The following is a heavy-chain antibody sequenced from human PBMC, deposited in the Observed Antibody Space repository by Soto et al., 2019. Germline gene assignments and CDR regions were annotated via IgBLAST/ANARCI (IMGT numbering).Heavy chain of an antibody. D-gene: IGHD5-18*01. CDR2: IIPIFGTA. Sequence: SVKVSCKASGVTFSSYAISWVRQAPGQGLEWMGGIIPIFGTANYAQKFQGRVTITADKSTSTAYMELSSLRSEDTAVYYCAREERDGYSHFDYWGQGTLVTVSS. CDR3: AREERDGYSHFDY. J-gene: IGHJ4*02. CDR1: GVTFSSYA. V-gene: IGHV1-69*06.